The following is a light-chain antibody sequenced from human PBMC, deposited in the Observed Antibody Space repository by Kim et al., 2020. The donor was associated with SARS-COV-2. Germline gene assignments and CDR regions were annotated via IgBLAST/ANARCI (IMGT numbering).Light chain of an antibody. Sequence: DIHLTQSPSSLSASVGDRVTITCQSSQVIKKFLNWYQQRPGKAPELLIYDVCNFQTGVPSRFSGSGYGTHFTLTISRLQPEDVATYYCKQNDKFPISYGQGKRLGIK. J-gene: IGKJ5*01. CDR1: QVIKKF. CDR2: DVC. V-gene: IGKV1-33*01. CDR3: KQNDKFPIS.